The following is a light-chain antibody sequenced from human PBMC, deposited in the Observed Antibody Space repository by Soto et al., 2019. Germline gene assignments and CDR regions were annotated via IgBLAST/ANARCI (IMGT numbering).Light chain of an antibody. Sequence: EILMTQSPATLSVSPGERATLPCRASQSVSSNLAWYQQKPGQAPRLLIYGASTRATGIPARFSGSGSGTEFTLTISSLQSEDFAVYYCQQYNNWPQTFGQGTKV. CDR2: GAS. CDR3: QQYNNWPQT. J-gene: IGKJ1*01. CDR1: QSVSSN. V-gene: IGKV3-15*01.